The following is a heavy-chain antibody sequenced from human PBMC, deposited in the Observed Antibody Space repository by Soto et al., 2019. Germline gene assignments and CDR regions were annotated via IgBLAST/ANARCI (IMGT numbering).Heavy chain of an antibody. J-gene: IGHJ4*02. CDR3: ARRRPTGYYNY. V-gene: IGHV3-11*05. CDR2: IGSSSSYT. Sequence: QVQLVESGGDLVKPGGSLRLSCAASGFPFSDYYMSWIRQAPGKGLEWVSSIGSSSSYTNYADSVKGRFTISRDNAKNSLYLQMNRLRAEDTAVYSCARRRPTGYYNYWGQGTLVTVSA. CDR1: GFPFSDYY. D-gene: IGHD3-9*01.